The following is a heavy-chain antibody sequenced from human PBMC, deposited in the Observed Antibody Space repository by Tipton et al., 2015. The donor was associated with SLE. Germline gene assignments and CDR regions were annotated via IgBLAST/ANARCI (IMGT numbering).Heavy chain of an antibody. D-gene: IGHD6-19*01. CDR2: IFYTGST. CDR3: ARGTGWESAFDF. Sequence: TLSLTCTVSDGSISSTNYYWGWIRQPPGKGLEWIGSIFYTGSTYYNPSLKSRVSFSIDTSKHQFSLKLNSVTAADTAVYYCARGTGWESAFDFWGQGTLVTVSS. V-gene: IGHV4-39*07. CDR1: DGSISSTNYY. J-gene: IGHJ4*02.